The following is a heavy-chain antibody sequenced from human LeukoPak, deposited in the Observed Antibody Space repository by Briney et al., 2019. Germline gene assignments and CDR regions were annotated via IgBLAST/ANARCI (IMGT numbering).Heavy chain of an antibody. CDR3: ARETADDAFDI. V-gene: IGHV3-74*01. D-gene: IGHD1-14*01. J-gene: IGHJ3*02. CDR1: GFTLSSYW. CDR2: INSDGSTT. Sequence: GGSLRLSCAASGFTLSSYWMHWVRQAPGKGLVWVSRINSDGSTTSYADSVKGRFTISRDNAKNTLYLQMNSQRAGDTAVYYCARETADDAFDIWGQGTMVTVSS.